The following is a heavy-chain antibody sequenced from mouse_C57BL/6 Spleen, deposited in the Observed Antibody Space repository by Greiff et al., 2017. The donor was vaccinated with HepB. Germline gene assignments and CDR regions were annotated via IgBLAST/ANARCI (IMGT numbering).Heavy chain of an antibody. CDR1: GYTFTSYW. V-gene: IGHV1-59*01. J-gene: IGHJ4*01. Sequence: QVQLKQPGAELVRPGTSVKLSCKASGYTFTSYWMHWMKQRPGQGLEWLGVIDPSDSYTNYNQKFKGKATLTVDTSSSTAYMQLSSLTSEDSAVYYCARYGSSYDAMDYWGQGTSVTVSS. CDR2: IDPSDSYT. CDR3: ARYGSSYDAMDY. D-gene: IGHD1-1*01.